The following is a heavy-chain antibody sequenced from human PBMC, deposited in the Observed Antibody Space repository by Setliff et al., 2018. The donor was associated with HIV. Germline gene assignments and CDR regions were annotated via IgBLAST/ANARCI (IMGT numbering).Heavy chain of an antibody. V-gene: IGHV1-18*04. Sequence: ASVKVSCKASGYTFTSYGISWARQAPGQGLEWMGWVRPYNADKNYAQKFQGRVTMTSDTSISTAYLELSGLTSDDTAIYYCARDRAYCSSGSCYRPLVYYFYYMDVWGTGTTVTVSS. D-gene: IGHD2-15*01. J-gene: IGHJ6*03. CDR2: VRPYNADK. CDR1: GYTFTSYG. CDR3: ARDRAYCSSGSCYRPLVYYFYYMDV.